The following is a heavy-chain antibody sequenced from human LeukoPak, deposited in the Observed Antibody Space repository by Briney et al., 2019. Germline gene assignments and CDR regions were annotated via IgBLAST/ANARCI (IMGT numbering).Heavy chain of an antibody. D-gene: IGHD1-1*01. Sequence: ASVKVSCKASGYTFTSYGISWVRQAPGQGLEWMGWISAYNGNTNYAQKLQGRVTLTTETSTSIAYMELRSLRSADTAVYYCARDRYNWNDGPHDAFDVWGQGTMVTVSS. V-gene: IGHV1-18*01. CDR2: ISAYNGNT. CDR3: ARDRYNWNDGPHDAFDV. CDR1: GYTFTSYG. J-gene: IGHJ3*01.